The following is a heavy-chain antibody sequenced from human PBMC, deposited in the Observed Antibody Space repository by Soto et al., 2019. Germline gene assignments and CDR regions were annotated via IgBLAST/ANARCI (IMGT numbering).Heavy chain of an antibody. Sequence: ASVKVSCKASGYTFTSYDFNWVRQATGQGFEWMGWMNPNSGNTGYAQKFQGRVTMTRSTSINTAYMELSSLRSEDTAVYYCARDYYGSGLYYYYYYGMDVWGQGTTVTVSS. CDR3: ARDYYGSGLYYYYYYGMDV. V-gene: IGHV1-8*01. CDR1: GYTFTSYD. D-gene: IGHD3-10*01. CDR2: MNPNSGNT. J-gene: IGHJ6*02.